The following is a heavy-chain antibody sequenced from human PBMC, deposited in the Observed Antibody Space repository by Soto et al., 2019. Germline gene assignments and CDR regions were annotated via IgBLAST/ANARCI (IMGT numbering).Heavy chain of an antibody. D-gene: IGHD2-2*02. CDR1: GGTFSSET. J-gene: IGHJ5*02. CDR2: IIPITDTA. Sequence: SVKVSCKASGGTFSSETLTWLRQAPGQGLEWMGGIIPITDTANYAQKFQGRVTITADESTSTVYVELSSLRSEDTAVYYCATLVPAPIKLFPRLGWFDPWGQGTLVTVSS. CDR3: ATLVPAPIKLFPRLGWFDP. V-gene: IGHV1-69*13.